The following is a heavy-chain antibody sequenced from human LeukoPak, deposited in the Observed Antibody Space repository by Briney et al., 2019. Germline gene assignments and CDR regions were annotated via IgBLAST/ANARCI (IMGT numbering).Heavy chain of an antibody. D-gene: IGHD2-2*01. J-gene: IGHJ3*02. CDR3: ARNDGYSSTWYAFDI. CDR1: GGSISFFY. CDR2: IYDSGNT. V-gene: IGHV4-59*01. Sequence: SETLSLTCTVSGGSISFFYWTWIRQPPGKGLEWIGYIYDSGNTKCSPSLKSRVTISLDTSKNQFSLKLSSVTAADTAVYYCARNDGYSSTWYAFDIWGQGTMVTVSS.